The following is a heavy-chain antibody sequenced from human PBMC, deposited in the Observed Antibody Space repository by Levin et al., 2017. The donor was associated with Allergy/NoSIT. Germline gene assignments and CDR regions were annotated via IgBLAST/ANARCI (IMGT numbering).Heavy chain of an antibody. V-gene: IGHV3-30*04. J-gene: IGHJ6*02. CDR2: ISHEGSKI. Sequence: GESLKISCAVSGFSFSIYAMHWVRQAPGKGLEWVAVISHEGSKIFYADFVKGRFTISRDNAKNTLHLQMSGLRDDDTAVYYCVRALGANYDYVWETYRCVADSLDVWGQGTTVIVSS. D-gene: IGHD3-16*02. CDR1: GFSFSIYA. CDR3: VRALGANYDYVWETYRCVADSLDV.